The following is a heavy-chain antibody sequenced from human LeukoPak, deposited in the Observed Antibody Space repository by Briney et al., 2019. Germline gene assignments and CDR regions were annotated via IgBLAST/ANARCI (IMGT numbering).Heavy chain of an antibody. CDR3: ARNSGGIVVVPTAAPDN. D-gene: IGHD2-2*01. J-gene: IGHJ4*02. CDR1: GYTFTGYY. V-gene: IGHV1-2*06. Sequence: ASVKVSCKASGYTFTGYYMHWVRQAPGLGLEWMGRINPNSGGTNYAQKFQGRVTMTRDTSISTAYMELSRLRSDDTAVYYCARNSGGIVVVPTAAPDNWGQGTLVTVFS. CDR2: INPNSGGT.